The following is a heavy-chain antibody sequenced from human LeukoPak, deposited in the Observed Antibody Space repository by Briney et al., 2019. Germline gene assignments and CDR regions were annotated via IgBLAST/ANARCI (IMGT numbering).Heavy chain of an antibody. CDR2: IYYSGST. D-gene: IGHD3-22*01. Sequence: SETLSLTCTVSGGSISSSSYYWGWIRQPPGKGLEWIGSIYYSGSTYYNPSLKSRVTISVDTSKNQCSLKLSSVTAADTAVYYCARVHYDSSGYYESYFDYWGQGTLVTVSS. V-gene: IGHV4-39*07. J-gene: IGHJ4*02. CDR3: ARVHYDSSGYYESYFDY. CDR1: GGSISSSSYY.